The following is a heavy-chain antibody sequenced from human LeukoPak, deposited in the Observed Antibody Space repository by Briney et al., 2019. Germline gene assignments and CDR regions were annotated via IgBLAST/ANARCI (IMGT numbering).Heavy chain of an antibody. V-gene: IGHV1-69*04. CDR1: GGTFSSYA. Sequence: GASVKVSCKASGGTFSSYAISWLRQAPGQGLEWMGRIIPILGIANYAQKFQGRVTITADKSTSTAYMELSSLRSEDTAVYYCARGRGCSSTSCYIPPGYWGQGTLVTVSS. CDR3: ARGRGCSSTSCYIPPGY. CDR2: IIPILGIA. J-gene: IGHJ4*02. D-gene: IGHD2-2*02.